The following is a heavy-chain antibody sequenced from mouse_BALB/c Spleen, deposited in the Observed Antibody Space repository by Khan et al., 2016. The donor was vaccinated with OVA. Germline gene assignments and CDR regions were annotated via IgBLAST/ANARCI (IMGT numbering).Heavy chain of an antibody. CDR1: GFSLSRYN. D-gene: IGHD2-14*01. CDR3: ARTYYRYDGYYAMDY. V-gene: IGHV2-6-4*01. CDR2: IWGGGST. J-gene: IGHJ4*01. Sequence: ESGPGLVAPSQSLSITCTVSGFSLSRYNIHWVRQPPGKGLEWLGMIWGGGSTDYNSVLKSRLSISKDNSKSQVFLKMNSLQTDDTAMYYCARTYYRYDGYYAMDYWGQGTSVTVSS.